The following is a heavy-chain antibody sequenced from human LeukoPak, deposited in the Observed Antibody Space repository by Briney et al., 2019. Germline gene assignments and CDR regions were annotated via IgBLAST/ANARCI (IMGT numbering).Heavy chain of an antibody. V-gene: IGHV4-34*01. CDR3: ARVTGYYYDSSGYLPTLERYYFDY. CDR2: INHSGST. D-gene: IGHD3-22*01. Sequence: SETLSLTCTVSGGSISSYYWSWIRQPPGKGLEWIGEINHSGSTNYNPSLKSRVTISVDTSKNQFSLKLSSVTAADTAVYYCARVTGYYYDSSGYLPTLERYYFDYWGQGTLVTVSS. J-gene: IGHJ4*02. CDR1: GGSISSYY.